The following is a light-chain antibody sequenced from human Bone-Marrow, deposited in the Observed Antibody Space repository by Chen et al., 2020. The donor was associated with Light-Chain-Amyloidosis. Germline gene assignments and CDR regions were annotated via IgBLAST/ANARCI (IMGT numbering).Light chain of an antibody. J-gene: IGKJ4*01. V-gene: IGKV3-20*01. CDR3: QQYGTSPLT. CDR1: QTISSNY. Sequence: EIVLTQSPGTLSLSPGEGANLSCRASQTISSNYLTWYQQKFGQAPRLLIYGSCSRATGIPDRVTGSGSGTDFTLTINRLEPEDFAMYYCQQYGTSPLTFGGGTKVEIK. CDR2: GSC.